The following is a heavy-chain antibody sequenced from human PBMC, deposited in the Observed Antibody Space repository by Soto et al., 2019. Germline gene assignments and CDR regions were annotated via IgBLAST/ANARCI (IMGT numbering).Heavy chain of an antibody. V-gene: IGHV1-18*01. D-gene: IGHD2-21*02. CDR2: ISAYNGNT. J-gene: IGHJ6*02. CDR1: GYTFTSYG. CDR3: ARDGYCGGDCYSGYYYYYGMDV. Sequence: GASVKVSCKASGYTFTSYGISWVRQAPGQGLEWMGWISAYNGNTNYAQKLQGRVTTTTDTSTSTAYMELRSLRSDDKAVQYCARDGYCGGDCYSGYYYYYGMDVWGQGTTVTVSS.